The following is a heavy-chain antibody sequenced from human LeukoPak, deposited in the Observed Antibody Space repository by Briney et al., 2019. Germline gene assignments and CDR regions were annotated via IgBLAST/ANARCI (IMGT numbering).Heavy chain of an antibody. CDR1: GGSISSGDYF. CDR2: IYYSGST. Sequence: KPSQTLSLTCTVSGGSISSGDYFWSWIRQHPGKGLEWIGYIYYSGSTYYNPSLKSRVAISVDTSKNQFSLTVSSVTAADTAVYYCASLTGTRGYYFDYWGQGTLVTVSS. CDR3: ASLTGTRGYYFDY. D-gene: IGHD1-7*01. J-gene: IGHJ4*02. V-gene: IGHV4-31*03.